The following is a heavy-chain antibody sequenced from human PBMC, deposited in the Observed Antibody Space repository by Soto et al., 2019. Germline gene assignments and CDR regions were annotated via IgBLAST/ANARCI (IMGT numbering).Heavy chain of an antibody. D-gene: IGHD4-17*01. CDR3: ARDTGTDYCDNSIPFDY. CDR1: KFTFGSFA. J-gene: IGHJ4*02. V-gene: IGHV3-30*09. Sequence: QVQLVESGGGVVQPGRSLRLSCTASKFTFGSFAMHWVRQAPGKGLEWVALISYDGSHKYYSDSVKGRFAISRDNSKNTLYLQMNSLRAEDTSMYYCARDTGTDYCDNSIPFDYWGQGTLVTVSS. CDR2: ISYDGSHK.